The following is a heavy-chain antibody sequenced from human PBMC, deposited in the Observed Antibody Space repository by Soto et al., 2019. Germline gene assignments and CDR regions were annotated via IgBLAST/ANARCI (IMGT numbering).Heavy chain of an antibody. CDR3: AKLVAVAGTDDWFDP. J-gene: IGHJ5*02. Sequence: SETLSLTCTVSGGSVSSGSYYWTWIRQPPGKGLEWIGYISYAGTTSYNPSLKSRVTISVDTSKNQFSLRLSSVTPADTALYYCAKLVAVAGTDDWFDPWGQGTLVTVSS. V-gene: IGHV4-61*01. D-gene: IGHD6-19*01. CDR2: ISYAGTT. CDR1: GGSVSSGSYY.